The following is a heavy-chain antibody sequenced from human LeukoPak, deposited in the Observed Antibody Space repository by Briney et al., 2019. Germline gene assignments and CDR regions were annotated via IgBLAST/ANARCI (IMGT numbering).Heavy chain of an antibody. Sequence: GESLKISCKGSGYSFTSYWIGWVRQMPGKGLEWMGIIYPGDSDTRYSPSFQGQVTISADKSISTAYLQWSSLKASDTAMYYCARQSMDFWRLTPIEGYFDYWGQGTLVTVSS. CDR2: IYPGDSDT. V-gene: IGHV5-51*01. J-gene: IGHJ4*02. CDR1: GYSFTSYW. CDR3: ARQSMDFWRLTPIEGYFDY. D-gene: IGHD3-3*01.